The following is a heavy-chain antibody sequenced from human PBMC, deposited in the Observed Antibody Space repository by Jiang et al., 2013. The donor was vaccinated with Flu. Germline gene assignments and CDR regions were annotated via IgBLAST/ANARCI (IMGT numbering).Heavy chain of an antibody. CDR1: YTLTELS. CDR3: ATVRIDTVTIFDY. V-gene: IGHV1-24*01. D-gene: IGHD4-17*01. Sequence: YTLTELSMHWVRQAPGKGLEWMGGFDPEDGETIYAQKFQGRVTMTEDTSTDTAYMELSSLRSEDTAVYYCATVRIDTVTIFDYWGQGTLVTVSS. J-gene: IGHJ4*02. CDR2: FDPEDGET.